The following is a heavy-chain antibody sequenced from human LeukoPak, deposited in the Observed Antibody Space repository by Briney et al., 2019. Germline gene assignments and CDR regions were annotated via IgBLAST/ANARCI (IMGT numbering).Heavy chain of an antibody. V-gene: IGHV4-34*01. Sequence: PSETLSLTCAVYGGSFSGYYWSWIRQPPGKGLEWIGEINHSGSTNYNPSLKSRVTISVDTSKNQFSLKLSSVTAADTAVYYCARGPPTQYCSGGSCYSGWFDPWGQGTLVTVSS. CDR3: ARGPPTQYCSGGSCYSGWFDP. CDR2: INHSGST. CDR1: GGSFSGYY. D-gene: IGHD2-15*01. J-gene: IGHJ5*02.